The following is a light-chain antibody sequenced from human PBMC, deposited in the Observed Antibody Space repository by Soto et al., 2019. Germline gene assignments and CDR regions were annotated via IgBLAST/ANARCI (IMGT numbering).Light chain of an antibody. Sequence: DIQMTQSPSSLSAYLGDRVTITCRASQGISHYLALYQQKTGXXXQXXXXGXPTLQSGVPARLSGSGSGTEFTLTISSLQPDDLATYYCQKYNSYSRTFGQGTKWDIK. CDR1: QGISHY. V-gene: IGKV1-27*01. CDR2: GXP. CDR3: QKYNSYSRT. J-gene: IGKJ1*01.